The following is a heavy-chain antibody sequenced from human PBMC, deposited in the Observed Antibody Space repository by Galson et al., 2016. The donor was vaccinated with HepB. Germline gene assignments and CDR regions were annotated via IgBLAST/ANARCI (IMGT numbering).Heavy chain of an antibody. CDR1: GYDLFGYW. V-gene: IGHV5-51*01. CDR3: PRRGGDGRGYDHDALDL. D-gene: IGHD5-24*01. Sequence: QSGAEVKKPGESLKISCKGFGYDLFGYWIAWVRQTPGKGLECLGTIFRSDSNSRYSPSFQGQVTMSVDKSTNIAYLQWSSLQDSDTAVYYCPRRGGDGRGYDHDALDLGGQGTMVTVSS. CDR2: IFRSDSNS. J-gene: IGHJ3*01.